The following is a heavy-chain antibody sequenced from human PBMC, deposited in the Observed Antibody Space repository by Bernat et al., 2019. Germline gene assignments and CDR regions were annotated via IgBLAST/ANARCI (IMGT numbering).Heavy chain of an antibody. J-gene: IGHJ4*02. CDR3: GMADKRYYFDY. CDR1: GFTFSSYE. V-gene: IGHV3-48*03. Sequence: EVQLVESGGGLVQPGGSLRLSCAASGFTFSSYEMNWVRQAPGKGLEWVSYISSSGSSIYYADSMKGRFTISRDNAKNSLYLQMNSLRAEDTAVYYCGMADKRYYFDYWGQGTLVTVSS. CDR2: ISSSGSSI. D-gene: IGHD2-8*01.